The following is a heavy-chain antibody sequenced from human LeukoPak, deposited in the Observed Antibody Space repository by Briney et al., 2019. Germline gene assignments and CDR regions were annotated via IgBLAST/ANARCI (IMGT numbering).Heavy chain of an antibody. CDR3: ARVDGYSYVSGNFYIYWFDP. Sequence: SETLSLTCAVYGGSFSGYYWSWIRQRPGKGLEWIGKISHSGSTNYNASLESRVTISLDSFKNQFSLKLTSVTAADTAVYYCARVDGYSYVSGNFYIYWFDPWAREPWSPSPQ. CDR2: ISHSGST. V-gene: IGHV4-34*01. D-gene: IGHD3-10*01. CDR1: GGSFSGYY. J-gene: IGHJ5*02.